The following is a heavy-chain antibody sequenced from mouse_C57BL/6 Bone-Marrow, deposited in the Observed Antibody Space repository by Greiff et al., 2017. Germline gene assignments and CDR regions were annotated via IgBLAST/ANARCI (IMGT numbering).Heavy chain of an antibody. J-gene: IGHJ1*03. Sequence: QVQLQQPGAELVKPGASVKLSCKASGYTFTSYWMHWVKQRPGQGLEWIGMIHPNSGSTNYNEKFKGKATLTVDKSSSTAYMQLSSLTSEDSAVYYCADDGYPYWYFDVWGTGTTVTVSS. CDR1: GYTFTSYW. D-gene: IGHD2-3*01. CDR2: IHPNSGST. CDR3: ADDGYPYWYFDV. V-gene: IGHV1-64*01.